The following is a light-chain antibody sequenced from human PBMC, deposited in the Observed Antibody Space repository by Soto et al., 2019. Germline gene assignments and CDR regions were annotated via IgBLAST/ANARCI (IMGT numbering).Light chain of an antibody. CDR2: DVT. V-gene: IGLV2-11*01. CDR3: CSYAGSYTWV. CDR1: SSDVGHYNF. J-gene: IGLJ3*02. Sequence: QSALTQPHSVSGSPGQSVTISCSGTSSDVGHYNFVSWYQHHPGKAPKLLIYDVTTRPSGVPDRFSGSKSGNTASLTISGLQAEDEADFYCCSYAGSYTWVFGGGTKL.